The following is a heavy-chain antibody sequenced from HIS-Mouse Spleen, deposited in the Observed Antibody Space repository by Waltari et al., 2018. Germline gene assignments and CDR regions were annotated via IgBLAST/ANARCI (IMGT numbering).Heavy chain of an antibody. J-gene: IGHJ4*02. V-gene: IGHV4-39*07. D-gene: IGHD6-13*01. CDR2: IYYSGGT. CDR1: GGSISSSSYY. CDR3: ARLTAAGTY. Sequence: QLQLQESGPGLVKPSETLSLTCTVSGGSISSSSYYWGWIRQPPGQGLEWIGSIYYSGGTSYNPSPQRRVTISVDPSQNQFSLKLSSVTAADPAVYYCARLTAAGTYWGQGTLVTVSS.